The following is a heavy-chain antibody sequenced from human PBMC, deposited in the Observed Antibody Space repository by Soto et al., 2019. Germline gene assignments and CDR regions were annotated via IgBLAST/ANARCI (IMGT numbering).Heavy chain of an antibody. V-gene: IGHV1-69*06. CDR2: IIPIFGTA. D-gene: IGHD6-6*01. J-gene: IGHJ6*02. CDR1: GGTFSSYA. CDR3: ASNIVAARPLYYYGMDV. Sequence: QVQLVQSGAEVKKPGSSVKVSCKASGGTFSSYAISWVRQAPGQGLEWMGGIIPIFGTANYAQKFQGRVTITADKSTSTAYMELSSLRSDDTAVYYCASNIVAARPLYYYGMDVWGQGTTVTVSS.